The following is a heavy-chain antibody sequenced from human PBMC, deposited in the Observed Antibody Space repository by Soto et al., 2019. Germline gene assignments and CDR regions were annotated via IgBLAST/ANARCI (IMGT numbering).Heavy chain of an antibody. Sequence: SLTLSCAPSGSTFSSHGMHWVRHAPGKGLEWVAVISYDGSNKYYADSVKGRFTISRDNSKNTLYLQMNSLRAEDTAVYYCAKGIIVVVAATPWNKYCYFGMDVWGQGTTVTVS. V-gene: IGHV3-30*18. CDR2: ISYDGSNK. CDR1: GSTFSSHG. CDR3: AKGIIVVVAATPWNKYCYFGMDV. D-gene: IGHD2-15*01. J-gene: IGHJ6*02.